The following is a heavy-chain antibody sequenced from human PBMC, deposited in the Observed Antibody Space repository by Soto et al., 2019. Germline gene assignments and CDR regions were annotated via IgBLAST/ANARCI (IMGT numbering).Heavy chain of an antibody. CDR1: GFTFSSYG. CDR3: ARGGGNCSGGSCYYNRIYYYYMDV. CDR2: IWYDGSNK. D-gene: IGHD2-15*01. Sequence: PGGSLRLSCAASGFTFSSYGMHWVRQAPGKGLEWVAVIWYDGSNKYYADSVKGRFTISRDNSKNTLYLQMNSLRAEDTAVYYCARGGGNCSGGSCYYNRIYYYYMDVWGKGTTVTVSS. V-gene: IGHV3-33*01. J-gene: IGHJ6*03.